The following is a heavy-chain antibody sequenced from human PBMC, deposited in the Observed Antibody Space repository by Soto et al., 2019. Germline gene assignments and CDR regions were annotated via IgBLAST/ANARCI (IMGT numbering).Heavy chain of an antibody. V-gene: IGHV4-59*08. CDR1: GGSISSYY. J-gene: IGHJ4*02. D-gene: IGHD2-15*01. CDR3: ARWYCSGGSCYNFDY. CDR2: IYYSGST. Sequence: SETLSLTCTVSGGSISSYYWSWIRQPPGKGLEWIGYIYYSGSTNYNPSLKSRVTISVDTSKNQFSLKLSSVTAADTAVYYCARWYCSGGSCYNFDYWGQGTLVTVSS.